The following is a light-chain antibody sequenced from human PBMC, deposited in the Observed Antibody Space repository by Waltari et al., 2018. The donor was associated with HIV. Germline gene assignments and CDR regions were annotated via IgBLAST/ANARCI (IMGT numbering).Light chain of an antibody. CDR2: SNN. CDR3: AAWDENLNGL. CDR1: RSNIGPTT. J-gene: IGLJ3*02. Sequence: QSVLTQPPSASATPGQRVTISCSGSRSNIGPTTVHWYQHLPGTAPKLLIYSNNKRPSGVPDRFSASKSGTSASLAISGLRSEDEAEYYCAAWDENLNGLFGGGTKLTVL. V-gene: IGLV1-44*01.